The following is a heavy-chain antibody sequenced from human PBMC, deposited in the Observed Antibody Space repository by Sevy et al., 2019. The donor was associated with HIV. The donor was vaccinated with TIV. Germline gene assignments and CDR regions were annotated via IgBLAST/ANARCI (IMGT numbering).Heavy chain of an antibody. Sequence: TSVKVSCKASGYTFTGYYMHWVRQAPGQGLEWMGWINPNSGGTNYAQKFQGRVTMTRDTSISTAYMELSRLRSDDTAVYYCARAGCSSTSCYTTRDYYYYMDVWGKGTTVTVSS. J-gene: IGHJ6*03. CDR3: ARAGCSSTSCYTTRDYYYYMDV. D-gene: IGHD2-2*01. V-gene: IGHV1-2*02. CDR2: INPNSGGT. CDR1: GYTFTGYY.